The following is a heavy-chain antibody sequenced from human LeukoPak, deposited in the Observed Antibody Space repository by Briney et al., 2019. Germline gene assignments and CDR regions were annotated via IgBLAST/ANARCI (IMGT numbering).Heavy chain of an antibody. CDR2: IYYSGST. V-gene: IGHV4-59*01. D-gene: IGHD6-19*01. CDR1: GGSISSYY. J-gene: IGHJ4*02. Sequence: PSETLSLTCAVYGGSISSYYWSWIRQPPGKGLEWIGYIYYSGSTNYNPSLKSRVTISVDTSKNQFSLKLSSVTAADTAVYYCARVARGWVDYWGQGTLVTVSS. CDR3: ARVARGWVDY.